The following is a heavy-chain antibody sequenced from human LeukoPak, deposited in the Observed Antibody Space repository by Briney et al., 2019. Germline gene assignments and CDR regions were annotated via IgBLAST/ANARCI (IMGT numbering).Heavy chain of an antibody. CDR3: ARDRLPSYDTSGESSFDN. Sequence: KPGGSLRLSCSASGFTFSDYYMSWTRQAPGKGLEWLSYISNTGSAIYYADSVKGRFTTSRDNAKNSLYLQLNSLTIEDTAVYYCARDRLPSYDTSGESSFDNWGQGTLVTVSS. V-gene: IGHV3-11*01. D-gene: IGHD3-22*01. J-gene: IGHJ4*02. CDR2: ISNTGSAI. CDR1: GFTFSDYY.